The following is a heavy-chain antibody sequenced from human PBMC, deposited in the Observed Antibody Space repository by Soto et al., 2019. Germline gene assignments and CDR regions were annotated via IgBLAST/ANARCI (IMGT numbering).Heavy chain of an antibody. CDR1: GYSSFSYYS. V-gene: IGHV3-48*01. CDR2: ISGRGSPI. CDR3: ARVRGHSYGYVDY. J-gene: IGHJ4*02. Sequence: GGSLRLSCAASGYSSFSYYSMNWVRQAPGKGLEWVSFISGRGSPIYYADSVRGRFTISRDNAKNSLSLDMNNLRVEDTAVYYCARVRGHSYGYVDYWGQGTLVTVSS. D-gene: IGHD5-18*01.